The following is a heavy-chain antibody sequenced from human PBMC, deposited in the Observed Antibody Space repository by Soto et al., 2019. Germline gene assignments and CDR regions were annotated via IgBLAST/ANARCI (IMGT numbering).Heavy chain of an antibody. J-gene: IGHJ6*02. CDR1: GGTFSNDV. V-gene: IGHV1-69*04. CDR2: INPILGIT. Sequence: QVQLVQSGPEVKKPGSSVKVSCKVSGGTFSNDVINWVRHVPGQGLDWMAKINPILGITNSAQKFQGRATITADKSTNTAYMELSSLESKDTAVYYCARGLAVADYYGMEVWGQGTRVTVSS. CDR3: ARGLAVADYYGMEV. D-gene: IGHD6-19*01.